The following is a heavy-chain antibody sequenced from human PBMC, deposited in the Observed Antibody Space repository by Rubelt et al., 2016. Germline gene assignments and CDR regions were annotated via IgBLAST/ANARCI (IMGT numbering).Heavy chain of an antibody. D-gene: IGHD3-10*01. J-gene: IGHJ6*02. CDR1: GFTFSSYW. Sequence: AASGFTFSSYWMHWVRQAPGKGLVWVSRINSDGSSTSYADSVKGQFTISRDNAKNTLYLQMNSLRAEDTAVYYCARGITMVRGVRNYYYYGMDVWGQGTTVTVSS. CDR3: ARGITMVRGVRNYYYYGMDV. CDR2: INSDGSST. V-gene: IGHV3-74*01.